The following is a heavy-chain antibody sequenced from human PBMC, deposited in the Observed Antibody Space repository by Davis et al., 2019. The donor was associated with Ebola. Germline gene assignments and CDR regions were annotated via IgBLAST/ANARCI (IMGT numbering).Heavy chain of an antibody. CDR1: GYILTELS. V-gene: IGHV1-46*03. CDR2: INPNDGRT. Sequence: AASVKVSCKVSGYILTELSMHWVRQAPGQGLEWMGMINPNDGRTIYAQKFQGRVTVTRDTSTTTVYMDLSSLRSEDTALYYCTTPGGQDSGYDVFDIWGQGTMVTVSS. D-gene: IGHD5-12*01. CDR3: TTPGGQDSGYDVFDI. J-gene: IGHJ3*02.